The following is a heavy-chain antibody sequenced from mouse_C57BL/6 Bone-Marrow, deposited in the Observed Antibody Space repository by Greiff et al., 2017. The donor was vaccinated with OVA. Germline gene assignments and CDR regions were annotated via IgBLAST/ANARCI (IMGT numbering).Heavy chain of an antibody. Sequence: VQLQQSGPELVKPGASVKISCKASGYAFSSSWMNWVKQRPGKGLEWIGRIYPGDGDTNYNGKFKGKATLTADKSSSTAYMQLSSLTSEDSAVYFCVITTVVDYWGQGTTLTVSS. J-gene: IGHJ2*01. CDR1: GYAFSSSW. D-gene: IGHD1-1*01. CDR3: VITTVVDY. V-gene: IGHV1-82*01. CDR2: IYPGDGDT.